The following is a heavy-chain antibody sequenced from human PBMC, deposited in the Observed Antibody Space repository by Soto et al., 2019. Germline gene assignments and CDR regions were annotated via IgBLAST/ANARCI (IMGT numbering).Heavy chain of an antibody. CDR2: IYYSGST. D-gene: IGHD5-12*01. J-gene: IGHJ6*02. Sequence: QLQLQESGPGLVKPSETLSLTCTVSGGSISSSSYYWGWIRQPPGKGLEWIGSIYYSGSTYYNPSLKSRVTISVDTSKNQFSLKLSSVTAADTAVYYCASPGGYDYGGGYYYYGMDVWGQGTTVTVSS. CDR3: ASPGGYDYGGGYYYYGMDV. CDR1: GGSISSSSYY. V-gene: IGHV4-39*01.